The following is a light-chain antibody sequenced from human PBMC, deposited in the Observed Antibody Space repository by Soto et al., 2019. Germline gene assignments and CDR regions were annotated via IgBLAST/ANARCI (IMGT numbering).Light chain of an antibody. J-gene: IGKJ4*01. CDR3: QHVNSYPRT. CDR1: QDISSS. Sequence: IQLTQSPSSLSASVGDSVTITCRASQDISSSLAWYQQKPGQAPKLLVYDASTLQTGVPSRFSGRESGTDFTLTISRLQPEDFATYYCQHVNSYPRTFGGGTKVEIK. V-gene: IGKV1-9*01. CDR2: DAS.